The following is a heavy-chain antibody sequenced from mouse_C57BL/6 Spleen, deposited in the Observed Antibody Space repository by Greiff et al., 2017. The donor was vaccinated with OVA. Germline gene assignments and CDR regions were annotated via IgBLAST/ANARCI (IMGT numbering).Heavy chain of an antibody. Sequence: EVKLMESGGDLVKPGGSLKLSCAASGFTFSSYGMSWVRQTPDKRLEWVATISSGGSYTYYPDSVKGRFTISRDNAKNTLYLQMSSLKSEDTAMYYCARHDDGYYPWFAYWGQGTLVTVSA. D-gene: IGHD2-3*01. CDR3: ARHDDGYYPWFAY. V-gene: IGHV5-6*01. J-gene: IGHJ3*01. CDR2: ISSGGSYT. CDR1: GFTFSSYG.